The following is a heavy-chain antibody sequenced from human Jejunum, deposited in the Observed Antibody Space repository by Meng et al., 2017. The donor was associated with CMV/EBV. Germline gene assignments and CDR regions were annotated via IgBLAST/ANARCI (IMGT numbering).Heavy chain of an antibody. CDR2: INQDGSEI. J-gene: IGHJ4*02. V-gene: IGHV3-7*01. CDR3: ARDSFPYSSDN. Sequence: CGASAFTFSDYWMTWVRQAPGKGLEWVASINQDGSEIHYLHSVKGRFTISRDNAKYALYLQMNGLRADDTAVYHCARDSFPYSSDNWGQGTLVTVSS. CDR1: AFTFSDYW. D-gene: IGHD2-15*01.